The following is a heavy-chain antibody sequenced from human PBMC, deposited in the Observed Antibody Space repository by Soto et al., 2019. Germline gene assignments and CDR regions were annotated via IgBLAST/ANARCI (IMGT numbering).Heavy chain of an antibody. Sequence: GGSLRLSCAASGFSFNIYAMSWVRQAPGKGLQWASSINAKGDNTFYSDSARGRFTISRDNSKNTLYLEMNTLRPEDAALYYCAKDLFGGSYQNTRAEYLQHWGRGTLVTVSS. V-gene: IGHV3-23*01. CDR2: INAKGDNT. D-gene: IGHD1-26*01. CDR1: GFSFNIYA. J-gene: IGHJ1*01. CDR3: AKDLFGGSYQNTRAEYLQH.